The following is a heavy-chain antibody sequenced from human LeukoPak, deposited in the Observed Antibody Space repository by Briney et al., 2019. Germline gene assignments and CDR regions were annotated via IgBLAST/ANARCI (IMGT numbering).Heavy chain of an antibody. CDR3: ARDLAKSWFGEGLAGWFDP. CDR2: SYHGGST. Sequence: SDTQSLTCTVCGDSLSRGSYHGSSIRRPRAEVLGRIGYSYHGGSTYNNPSLKSRVTMSVDRSKNQFSLKQSSVTAADTAVYYCARDLAKSWFGEGLAGWFDPWGQGTLVTVSS. CDR1: GDSLSRGSYH. J-gene: IGHJ5*02. V-gene: IGHV4-30-2*01. D-gene: IGHD3-10*01.